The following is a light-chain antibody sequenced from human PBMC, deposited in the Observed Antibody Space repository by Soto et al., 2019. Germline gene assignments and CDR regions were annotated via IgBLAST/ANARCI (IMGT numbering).Light chain of an antibody. V-gene: IGKV3-15*01. J-gene: IGKJ2*01. CDR1: QNVNNN. CDR2: NVS. Sequence: EIAMTQSPATLSVSPGQRATLSCRASQNVNNNLAWYQQKPGHAPSLLMYNVSTRATGFPARFSGSGSGTEFTLTISSLHSEDSASYYCQQYNTLNTFGQGTKLEIK. CDR3: QQYNTLNT.